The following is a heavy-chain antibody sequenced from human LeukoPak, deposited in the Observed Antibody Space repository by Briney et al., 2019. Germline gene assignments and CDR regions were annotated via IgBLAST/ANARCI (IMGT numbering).Heavy chain of an antibody. CDR3: ARSNVNSYCSSTSCYPIDFDY. V-gene: IGHV1-69*13. CDR2: IIPIFGTA. Sequence: GASVKVSCKASGGTFSSHAISWVRQAPGQGLEWMGGIIPIFGTANYAQKFQGRVTITADESTSTAYMELSSLRSEDTAVYYCARSNVNSYCSSTSCYPIDFDYWGQGTLVTVSS. CDR1: GGTFSSHA. D-gene: IGHD2-2*01. J-gene: IGHJ4*02.